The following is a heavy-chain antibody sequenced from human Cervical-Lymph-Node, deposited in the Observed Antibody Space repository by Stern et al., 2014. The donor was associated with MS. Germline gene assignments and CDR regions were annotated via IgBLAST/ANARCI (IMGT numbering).Heavy chain of an antibody. V-gene: IGHV2-5*02. J-gene: IGHJ3*02. CDR1: GFSFSTTGVG. D-gene: IGHD3-10*01. Sequence: QVTLRESGPTLVKPTQTLTLTCTSSGFSFSTTGVGLGRIRQPPGLAREWLTHIYWGDAKRYSPFPKSRLTITNATSNTHVVPAMTNMDPVDTATYYCAHRPPYGSGSFDAFDIWGQGTVVTVSS. CDR3: AHRPPYGSGSFDAFDI. CDR2: IYWGDAK.